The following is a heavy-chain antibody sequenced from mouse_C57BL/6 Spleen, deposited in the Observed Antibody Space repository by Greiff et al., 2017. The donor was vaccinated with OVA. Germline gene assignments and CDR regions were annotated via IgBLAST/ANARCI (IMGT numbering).Heavy chain of an antibody. CDR2: IDPSDSYT. CDR1: GYTFTSYW. Sequence: VQLQQPGAELVRPGTSVKLSCKASGYTFTSYWMHWVKQRPGQGLEWIGVIDPSDSYTNYNQKFKGKATLTVDTSSSTAYMQLSSLTSEDSAVYYGARDYGSSYRYFDYWGQGTTLTVSS. V-gene: IGHV1-59*01. D-gene: IGHD1-1*01. CDR3: ARDYGSSYRYFDY. J-gene: IGHJ2*01.